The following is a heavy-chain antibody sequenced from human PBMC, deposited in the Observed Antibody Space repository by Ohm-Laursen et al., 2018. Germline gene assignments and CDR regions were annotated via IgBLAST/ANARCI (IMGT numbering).Heavy chain of an antibody. CDR2: IKSKAAGETR. CDR1: GFTFRRDA. V-gene: IGHV3-15*01. D-gene: IGHD2/OR15-2a*01. CDR3: STDHFS. J-gene: IGHJ5*02. Sequence: SLRLSCAASGFTFRRDAMSWVRQAPGKGLEYVGRIKSKAAGETREYAEPVKGRFTILRDDSKNTLSLQMNSLKTEDTGVYYCSTDHFSWGQGTLVTVSS.